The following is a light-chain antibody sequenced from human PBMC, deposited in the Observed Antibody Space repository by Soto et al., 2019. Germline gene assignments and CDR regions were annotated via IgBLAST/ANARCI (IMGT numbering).Light chain of an antibody. Sequence: DIQMTHSPSSLSASIGDRVTITCQASQDISKYLNWYQQKPGKAPNLLIYDSSNLGTGVPSRFSGSGSGTYFTFTISRLQPEAFATYFCQQNDTIPPTFGGGNKVEIK. V-gene: IGKV1-33*01. CDR1: QDISKY. CDR2: DSS. CDR3: QQNDTIPPT. J-gene: IGKJ4*01.